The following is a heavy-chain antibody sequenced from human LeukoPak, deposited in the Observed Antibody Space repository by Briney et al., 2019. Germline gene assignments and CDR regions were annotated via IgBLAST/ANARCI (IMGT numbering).Heavy chain of an antibody. CDR1: GFTPTNFA. V-gene: IGHV3-23*01. CDR3: AARPPIAVAGPFDF. J-gene: IGHJ4*02. CDR2: ISGSGDNA. D-gene: IGHD6-19*01. Sequence: GGSRSPSVAPSGFTPTNFALGWVGQLPGKGRGWFSTISGSGDNAHYADSVKGRFTISRDNSKNTLHLQMSSLRVEDTAVYYCAARPPIAVAGPFDFWGQGTLVTVSS.